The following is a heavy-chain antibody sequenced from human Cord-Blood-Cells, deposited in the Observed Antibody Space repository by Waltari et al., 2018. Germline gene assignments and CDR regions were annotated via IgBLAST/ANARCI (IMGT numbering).Heavy chain of an antibody. J-gene: IGHJ4*02. V-gene: IGHV1-3*01. CDR2: INAGNGNT. CDR3: ARARELLEFDY. D-gene: IGHD1-26*01. CDR1: GYTFTSYA. Sequence: QVQLVQSGAEVKKPGASVKVYCKDSGYTFTSYAMHSVRQAPGQMLEGMGGINAGNGNTKYSQKFQGRVTITRDTSASTAYMELSSLRSEDTAVYYCARARELLEFDYWGQGTLVTVSS.